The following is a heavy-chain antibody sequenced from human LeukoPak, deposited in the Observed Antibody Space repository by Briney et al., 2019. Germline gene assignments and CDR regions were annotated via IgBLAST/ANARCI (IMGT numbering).Heavy chain of an antibody. J-gene: IGHJ2*01. CDR3: ARKWNGSGSFYGLAYWYFDL. Sequence: SETLSLTCTVSGYSISSGYYWGWIRQPPGKGLEWIGSIYHSGSTYYNPSLESRVTISVDTSKNQFSLKLSSVTAADTAVYYCARKWNGSGSFYGLAYWYFDLWGRGTLVTVSS. D-gene: IGHD3-10*01. CDR1: GYSISSGYY. V-gene: IGHV4-38-2*02. CDR2: IYHSGST.